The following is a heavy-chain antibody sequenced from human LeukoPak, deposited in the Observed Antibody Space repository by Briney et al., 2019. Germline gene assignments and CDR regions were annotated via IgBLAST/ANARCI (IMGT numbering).Heavy chain of an antibody. CDR2: MNPNSGNT. Sequence: ASVKVSCKASGYTFTSYDINWVRQATGQGLEWMGWMNPNSGNTGYAQKFQGRVTMTRNTSISTAYMELSSLRSEDTAVYYCARGAYSSSWYGTTFDIWGQGTMVTVSS. D-gene: IGHD6-13*01. J-gene: IGHJ3*02. CDR3: ARGAYSSSWYGTTFDI. CDR1: GYTFTSYD. V-gene: IGHV1-8*01.